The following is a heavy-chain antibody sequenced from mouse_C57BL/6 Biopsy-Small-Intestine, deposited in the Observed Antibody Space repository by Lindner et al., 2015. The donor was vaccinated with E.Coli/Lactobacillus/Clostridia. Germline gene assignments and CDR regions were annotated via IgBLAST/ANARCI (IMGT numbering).Heavy chain of an antibody. CDR1: GGAFSKFI. Sequence: SVKVSCKASGGAFSKFIVTWVRQAPGQGLEWMGRIVPILGVTDYAQTLRGRVTITADTSTNTAYMELSSLKSEDTALYYCASLRCGSACYPNYFNDYALDVWGQGTTVTVSS. V-gene: IGHV1-79*01. D-gene: IGHD1-1*02. CDR3: ASLRCGSACYPNYFNDYALDV. J-gene: IGHJ4*01. CDR2: IVPILGVT.